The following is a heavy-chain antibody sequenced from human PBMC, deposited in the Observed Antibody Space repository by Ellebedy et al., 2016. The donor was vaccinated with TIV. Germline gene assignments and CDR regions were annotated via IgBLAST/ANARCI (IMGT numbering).Heavy chain of an antibody. CDR3: ARSYSSGTGFDY. D-gene: IGHD6-19*01. J-gene: IGHJ4*02. V-gene: IGHV1-3*01. CDR2: INAGNGNT. Sequence: ASVKVSCKASGYTFSNYAIHWVRQAPGQGLEWMGWINAGNGNTKYSQKFQGRVTITRDTSASTAYMELSSLRSEDTAVYYCARSYSSGTGFDYWGQGTLVSVSS. CDR1: GYTFSNYA.